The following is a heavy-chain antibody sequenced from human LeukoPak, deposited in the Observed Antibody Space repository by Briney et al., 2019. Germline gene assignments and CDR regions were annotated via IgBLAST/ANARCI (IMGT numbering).Heavy chain of an antibody. CDR1: GGSFSGYY. Sequence: LSETLSLTCAVYGGSFSGYYWSWIRQPPGKGLEWIGEINHSGSTNYNPSLKSRVTISVDTSKNQFSLKLSSVTAADTAVYYCARLAVTTDYYYYGMDVWGQGTTVTVSS. CDR3: ARLAVTTDYYYYGMDV. J-gene: IGHJ6*02. D-gene: IGHD4-17*01. V-gene: IGHV4-34*01. CDR2: INHSGST.